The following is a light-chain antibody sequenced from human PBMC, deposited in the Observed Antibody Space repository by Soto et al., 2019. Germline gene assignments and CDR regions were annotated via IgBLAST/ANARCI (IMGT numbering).Light chain of an antibody. CDR3: QQYHTSPIT. V-gene: IGKV3-20*01. Sequence: ENVLTQSPGTLFLSPWERSTLSFMASQSFSSTYLAWYQQKPGQAPRLLIYGASIRATGIPDRFSGSGSGTDFTLTISRLEPEDFAVYYCQQYHTSPITFGQGTRLEIK. J-gene: IGKJ5*01. CDR1: QSFSSTY. CDR2: GAS.